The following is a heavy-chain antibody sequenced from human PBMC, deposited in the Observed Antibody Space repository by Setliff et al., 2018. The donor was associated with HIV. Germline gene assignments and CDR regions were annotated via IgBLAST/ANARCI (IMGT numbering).Heavy chain of an antibody. J-gene: IGHJ4*02. Sequence: SVKVSCKASGGTFSSYAISWVRQAPGQGLEWMGGIIPIFGTANYAQKFQGRVTITADESTSTAYMELSSLRSEDTAVYYCASSTADYLSIYYWGQGTLVTVSS. CDR2: IIPIFGTA. CDR1: GGTFSSYA. D-gene: IGHD7-27*01. V-gene: IGHV1-69*13. CDR3: ASSTADYLSIYY.